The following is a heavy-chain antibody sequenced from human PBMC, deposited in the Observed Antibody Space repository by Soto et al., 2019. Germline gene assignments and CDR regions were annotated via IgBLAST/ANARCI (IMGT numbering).Heavy chain of an antibody. CDR1: GGTFSSYA. Sequence: ASVKVSCKASGGTFSSYAISWVRQAPGQGLEWMGGIIPIFGTANYAQKFQGRVTITADESTSTAYMELSSLRSEDTAVYYCARIPGITMVRGVIKTGENYYGMDVWGQGTTVTVSS. J-gene: IGHJ6*02. CDR3: ARIPGITMVRGVIKTGENYYGMDV. D-gene: IGHD3-10*01. V-gene: IGHV1-69*13. CDR2: IIPIFGTA.